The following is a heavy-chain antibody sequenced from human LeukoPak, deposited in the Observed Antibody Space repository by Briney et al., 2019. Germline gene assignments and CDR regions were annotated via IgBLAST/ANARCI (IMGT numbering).Heavy chain of an antibody. CDR1: GFTFSDHY. V-gene: IGHV3-11*05. CDR2: ISSSSSYT. Sequence: PGGSLRLSCAASGFTFSDHYMSWIRQAPGKGLEWVSYISSSSSYTNYADSVKGRFTISRDNAKNSLYLQMNSLRAEDTAVYYCARDGRRYGSGSYYYYYYGMDVWGQGTTVTVSS. D-gene: IGHD3-10*01. CDR3: ARDGRRYGSGSYYYYYYGMDV. J-gene: IGHJ6*02.